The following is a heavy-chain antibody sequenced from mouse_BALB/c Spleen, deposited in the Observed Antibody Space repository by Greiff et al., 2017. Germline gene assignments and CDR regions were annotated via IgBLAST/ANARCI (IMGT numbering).Heavy chain of an antibody. V-gene: IGHV3-2*02. D-gene: IGHD2-1*01. J-gene: IGHJ2*01. CDR3: ARLSLYYGNLDY. Sequence: EVKVEESGPGLVKPSQSLSLTCTVTGYSITSDYAWNWIRQFPGNKLEWMGYISYSGSTSYNPSLKSRISITRDTSKNQFFLQLNSVTTEDTATYYCARLSLYYGNLDYWGQGTTLTVSS. CDR1: GYSITSDYA. CDR2: ISYSGST.